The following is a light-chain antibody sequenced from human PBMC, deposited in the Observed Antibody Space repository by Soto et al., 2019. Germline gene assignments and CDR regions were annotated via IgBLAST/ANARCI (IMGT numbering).Light chain of an antibody. CDR3: QQYNNWPLT. CDR1: QSVSSY. Sequence: EIVFTQSPATLSLSPGERATLSCRASQSVSSYLAWYQQKPGQAPRLLIYDASNRATGIPARFSGSGSGTEFTLTISSLQSEDFGVYYCQQYNNWPLTFGGGTKVDIK. J-gene: IGKJ4*01. CDR2: DAS. V-gene: IGKV3-15*01.